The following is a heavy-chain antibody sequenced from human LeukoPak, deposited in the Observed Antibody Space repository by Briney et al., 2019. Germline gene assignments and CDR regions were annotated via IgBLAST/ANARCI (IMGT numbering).Heavy chain of an antibody. CDR1: GFTFSSYS. D-gene: IGHD2-21*01. V-gene: IGHV3-48*02. Sequence: PGGSLRLSCAASGFTFSSYSMNWVRQAPGKGLEGVSYISSSSSTIYYADSVKGRFTISRDNAKNSLYLQMNSLRDEDTAVYYCAREQYCGGDCYNAGSDYWGQGTLVTVSS. CDR3: AREQYCGGDCYNAGSDY. CDR2: ISSSSSTI. J-gene: IGHJ4*02.